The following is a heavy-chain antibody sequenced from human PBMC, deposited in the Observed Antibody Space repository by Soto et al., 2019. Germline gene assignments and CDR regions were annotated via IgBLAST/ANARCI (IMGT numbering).Heavy chain of an antibody. V-gene: IGHV4-34*01. J-gene: IGHJ3*02. CDR2: INHSGNT. CDR3: ARVPGTTQAFDI. D-gene: IGHD1-1*01. CDR1: GKSLSGYY. Sequence: SETLSLTCAVYGKSLSGYYWSCIRQPPGKALEWIGEINHSGNTNYNPSLKSRVTISVDTSKNQLFLNLSSVTAADTAMYYCARVPGTTQAFDIWGQGTLVTVSS.